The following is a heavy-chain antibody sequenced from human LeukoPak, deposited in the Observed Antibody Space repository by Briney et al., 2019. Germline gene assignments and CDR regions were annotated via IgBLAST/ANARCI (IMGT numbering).Heavy chain of an antibody. V-gene: IGHV3-23*01. CDR3: AKDGCSGGSCYAFDY. CDR2: TSGSGGST. D-gene: IGHD2-15*01. J-gene: IGHJ4*02. Sequence: GGSLRLSCAASGFTFSSYAMSWVRQAPGKGLEWVTATSGSGGSTYYADSVKGRFTISRDNSKNTLYLQMNSLRAEDTAVYYCAKDGCSGGSCYAFDYWGQGTLVTVSS. CDR1: GFTFSSYA.